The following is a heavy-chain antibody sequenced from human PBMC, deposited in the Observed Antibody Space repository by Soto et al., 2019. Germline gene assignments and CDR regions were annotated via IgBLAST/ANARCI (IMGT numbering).Heavy chain of an antibody. Sequence: QVQLVQSGAEVRKPGASVKVSCQTSGYKFTDHRIHWVRQAPGQGLEWMGWIAPNNGNTHYVPKFKGRVTTTSDTSTSTAHMELAELTSDDTAVYYCATKLGCTWLTYFDLWGRGTLVTVSS. CDR1: GYKFTDHR. CDR3: ATKLGCTWLTYFDL. CDR2: IAPNNGNT. V-gene: IGHV1-2*02. D-gene: IGHD3-22*01. J-gene: IGHJ2*01.